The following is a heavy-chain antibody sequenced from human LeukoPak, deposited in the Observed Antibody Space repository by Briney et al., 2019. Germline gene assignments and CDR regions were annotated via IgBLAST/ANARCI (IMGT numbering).Heavy chain of an antibody. CDR1: GGSFSGYY. D-gene: IGHD2-2*01. Sequence: SETLSLTCAVYGGSFSGYYWSWIRQPPGKGLEWIGSIYYSGSTYYNPSLKSRVTISVDTSKNQFSLKLSSVTAADTAVYYCARWVSSTILRIDAFDIWGQGTMVTVSS. V-gene: IGHV4-34*01. J-gene: IGHJ3*02. CDR2: IYYSGST. CDR3: ARWVSSTILRIDAFDI.